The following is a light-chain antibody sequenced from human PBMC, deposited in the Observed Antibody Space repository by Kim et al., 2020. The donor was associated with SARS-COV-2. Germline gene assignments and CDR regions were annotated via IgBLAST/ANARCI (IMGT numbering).Light chain of an antibody. CDR2: GAS. CDR1: QSVSSI. V-gene: IGKV3-15*01. J-gene: IGKJ4*01. CDR3: QQYSHWPLT. Sequence: EIVMTQSPATLSVSPGERATLSCRASQSVSSILAWYQQKPGQAPRLLIYGASTRATGIPGRFSGSGSGTEFTLTISSLQSEDFAVYYCQQYSHWPLTFGGGTKLEI.